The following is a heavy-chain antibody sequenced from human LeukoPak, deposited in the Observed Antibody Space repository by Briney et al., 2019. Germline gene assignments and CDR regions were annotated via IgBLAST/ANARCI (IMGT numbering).Heavy chain of an antibody. CDR1: GFTFSNYA. CDR2: ISGSGDST. V-gene: IGHV3-23*01. CDR3: ARLVDYGSGSYSPFDP. Sequence: GGSLRLSCAASGFTFSNYAMRWVRQAPGKGLEWVSGISGSGDSTYYADSVKGRFTISRDNSKNTPYLQMNSLRAEDTAMYYCARLVDYGSGSYSPFDPWGQGTLVTVSS. D-gene: IGHD3-10*01. J-gene: IGHJ5*02.